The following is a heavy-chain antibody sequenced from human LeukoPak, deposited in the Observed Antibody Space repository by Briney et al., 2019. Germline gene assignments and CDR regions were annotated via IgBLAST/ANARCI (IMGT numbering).Heavy chain of an antibody. CDR3: AEDRGGCSSTSCYPKVSTF. CDR1: GFTFSSYG. Sequence: GGSLRLSCAASGFTFSSYGMHWVRQAPGKGLEWVAFIRYDGSNKYYADSVKGRFTVSRDNSKNTLYLQMNSLRAEDTAVYYCAEDRGGCSSTSCYPKVSTFGGQGTLVTVSS. CDR2: IRYDGSNK. V-gene: IGHV3-30*02. J-gene: IGHJ4*02. D-gene: IGHD2-2*01.